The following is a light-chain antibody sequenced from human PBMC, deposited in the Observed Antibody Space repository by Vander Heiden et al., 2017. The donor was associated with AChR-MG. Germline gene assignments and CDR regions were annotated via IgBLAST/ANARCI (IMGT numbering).Light chain of an antibody. CDR2: GAS. CDR3: QQDYNWPSG. Sequence: EIVMTQSPATLSVSPGERATLPCRASQSVSSNLAWYQQKPGQAPRLLIYGASTRATGIPARFSGSGSGTEFTLTISSLQSEDFAVYYCQQDYNWPSGFGQGTKVEIK. V-gene: IGKV3-15*01. J-gene: IGKJ1*01. CDR1: QSVSSN.